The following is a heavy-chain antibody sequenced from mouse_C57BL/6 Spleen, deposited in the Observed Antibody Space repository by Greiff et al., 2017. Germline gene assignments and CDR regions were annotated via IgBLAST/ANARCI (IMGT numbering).Heavy chain of an antibody. CDR2: IYPGDGDT. CDR3: ARSAAQATFAY. J-gene: IGHJ3*01. Sequence: QVQLKQSGPELVKPGASVKISCKASGYAFSSSWMTWVKQRPGQGLEWIGRIYPGDGDTNYNGKFKGKATLTADKSSSPAYMQLSSLTSEYSAFYFCARSAAQATFAYWGQGTLVTVSA. CDR1: GYAFSSSW. D-gene: IGHD3-2*02. V-gene: IGHV1-82*01.